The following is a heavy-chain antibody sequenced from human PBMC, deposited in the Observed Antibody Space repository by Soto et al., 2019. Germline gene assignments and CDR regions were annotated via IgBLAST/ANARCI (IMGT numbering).Heavy chain of an antibody. CDR2: INGCAGDT. CDR3: ASSPSRMAAETQLDP. D-gene: IGHD6-6*01. Sequence: QVQLVQSGAEVRKPGASVKISCKASGYTFTSYAIHWLRQAPGQRLEWMGWINGCAGDTRYSVNLQGRVTFTMDTAATTAFMYLSSLSSADTAIYYCASSPSRMAAETQLDPWGQGTLVTVAS. J-gene: IGHJ5*02. V-gene: IGHV1-3*01. CDR1: GYTFTSYA.